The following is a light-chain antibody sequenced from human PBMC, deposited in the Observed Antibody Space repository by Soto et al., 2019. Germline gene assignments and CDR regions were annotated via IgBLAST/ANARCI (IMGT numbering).Light chain of an antibody. CDR3: QQYGRSPWA. CDR1: QSVSGN. Sequence: EIVLTQSPGTLSLSPGEEATLSCRASQSVSGNLAWYQQRPGQVPRLLLYRASSRAAGIPDRFSGSGSETDYTLTISSLAPEDFAVYYCQQYGRSPWAFGHGNQVEI. J-gene: IGKJ1*01. V-gene: IGKV3-20*01. CDR2: RAS.